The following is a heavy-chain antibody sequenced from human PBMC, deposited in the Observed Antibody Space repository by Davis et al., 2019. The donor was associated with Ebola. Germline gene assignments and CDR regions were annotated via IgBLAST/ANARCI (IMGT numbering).Heavy chain of an antibody. J-gene: IGHJ5*02. CDR1: GYTFTGYY. CDR3: ARGNNHYYHSTPDRGWFDP. V-gene: IGHV1-2*06. CDR2: INPNSGGT. Sequence: SVKVSCKASGYTFTGYYMHWVRQAPGQGLEWMGRINPNSGGTNYAQKFQGRVTMTRDTSISTAYMELSRLRSDDTAVYYCARGNNHYYHSTPDRGWFDPWGQGTLVTVSS. D-gene: IGHD3-22*01.